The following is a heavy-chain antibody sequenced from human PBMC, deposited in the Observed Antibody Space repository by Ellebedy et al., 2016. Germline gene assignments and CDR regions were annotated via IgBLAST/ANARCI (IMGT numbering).Heavy chain of an antibody. Sequence: SETLSLTCAVYGGSFSGYYWSWIRQPPGKGLEWIGEINHSGSTNYNPSLKSRVTISVDTSKNQFSLKLSSVTAADTAVYFCARVVGDIVGVPAAMRVYYFDYWGQGTLVTVSS. V-gene: IGHV4-34*01. J-gene: IGHJ4*02. CDR3: ARVVGDIVGVPAAMRVYYFDY. CDR2: INHSGST. D-gene: IGHD2-2*01. CDR1: GGSFSGYY.